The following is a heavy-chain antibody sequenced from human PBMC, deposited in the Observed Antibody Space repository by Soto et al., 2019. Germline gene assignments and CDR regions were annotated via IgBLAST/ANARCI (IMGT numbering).Heavy chain of an antibody. CDR2: ISAYNGNT. J-gene: IGHJ4*02. CDR1: AYTFTSYG. CDR3: ARDLRYSSSWYLDY. Sequence: AAVQVSCKASAYTFTSYGISWVRQARGQGLEWMGWISAYNGNTNYAQKLQGRVTMTTDTSTSTAYMELRSLRSDDTAVYYCARDLRYSSSWYLDYWGQGTLVNVSS. D-gene: IGHD6-13*01. V-gene: IGHV1-18*04.